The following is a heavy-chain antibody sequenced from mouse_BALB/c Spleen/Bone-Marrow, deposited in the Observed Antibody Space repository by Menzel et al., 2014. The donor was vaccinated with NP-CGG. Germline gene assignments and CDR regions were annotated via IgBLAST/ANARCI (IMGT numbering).Heavy chain of an antibody. CDR3: ARGDGFAWFSY. Sequence: QVQLQQSGAELMKPGASMKISCKATGNTFSSYWIEWVKQRPGQGLEWIGEINPSSGRTNYNEKFKSKATLTVDKSSSTAYMQLGSLTSEDSAVYYCARGDGFAWFSYGGEGTLVTVSA. CDR2: INPSSGRT. V-gene: IGHV1S81*02. J-gene: IGHJ3*01. D-gene: IGHD3-3*01. CDR1: GNTFSSYW.